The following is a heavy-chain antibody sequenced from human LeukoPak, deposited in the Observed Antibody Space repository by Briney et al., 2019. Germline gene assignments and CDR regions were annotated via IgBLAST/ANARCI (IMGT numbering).Heavy chain of an antibody. Sequence: GGTLRLSCAASGFTFSSYGMSWVRQAPGKGLEWVSAISGSGGSTYYADSVKGRFTISRDNAKNSLYLQMNSLRAEDTAVYYCARDITMVRGVMRRDAFDIWGQGTMVTVSS. V-gene: IGHV3-23*01. CDR1: GFTFSSYG. D-gene: IGHD3-10*01. J-gene: IGHJ3*02. CDR2: ISGSGGST. CDR3: ARDITMVRGVMRRDAFDI.